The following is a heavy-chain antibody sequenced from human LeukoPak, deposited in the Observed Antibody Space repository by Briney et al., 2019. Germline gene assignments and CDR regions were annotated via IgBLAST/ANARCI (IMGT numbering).Heavy chain of an antibody. V-gene: IGHV3-48*01. CDR1: GFTFNTYT. J-gene: IGHJ3*02. Sequence: PGGSLRLSCAASGFTFNTYTMNWVRQAPGKGLEWVSYISGSSGIIDYADSVRGRFTISRDNAKNSLYLQMNSLRAEDTAVYYCARVDDLDAFDMWGQGTMVTVSS. D-gene: IGHD2-2*03. CDR2: ISGSSGII. CDR3: ARVDDLDAFDM.